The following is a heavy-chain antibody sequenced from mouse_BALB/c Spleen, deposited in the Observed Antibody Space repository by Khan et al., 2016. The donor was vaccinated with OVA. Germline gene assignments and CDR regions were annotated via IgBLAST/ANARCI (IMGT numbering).Heavy chain of an antibody. J-gene: IGHJ3*01. D-gene: IGHD1-1*01. CDR1: GFTFSTYG. CDR3: ARLAYYYDSKGFAY. Sequence: EVELVESGGDLGKPGGSLKLSCAASGFTFSTYGMSWVRQTPDKRLEWVATVSTGGGYTYYPDSVKGRFTISRDNAKNTLYLQMSSLKSEDTAMFYCARLAYYYDSKGFAYWGQGTLVTVSA. CDR2: VSTGGGYT. V-gene: IGHV5-6*01.